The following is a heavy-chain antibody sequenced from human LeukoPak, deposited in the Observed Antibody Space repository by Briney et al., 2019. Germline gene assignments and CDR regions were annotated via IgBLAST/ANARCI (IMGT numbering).Heavy chain of an antibody. D-gene: IGHD6-19*01. Sequence: GGTLRLSCAASGFTFNRYGMSWVRQAPGKGLEWVSAISGSGGTSYYADSVKGRFTISRDNSKNTLYLQINSLRAEDTAVYYCAKDHLPGIVVADRDYWGQGTLVTVSS. CDR1: GFTFNRYG. CDR3: AKDHLPGIVVADRDY. V-gene: IGHV3-23*01. CDR2: ISGSGGTS. J-gene: IGHJ4*02.